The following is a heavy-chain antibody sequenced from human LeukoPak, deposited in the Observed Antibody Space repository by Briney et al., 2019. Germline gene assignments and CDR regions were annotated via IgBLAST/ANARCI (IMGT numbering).Heavy chain of an antibody. J-gene: IGHJ4*02. Sequence: SETLSLTCTVSGGSISSSYWSWIRQPPGKGLEWIGYIYYSGSTYYNPSLKSRVTISVDTSKNQFSLKLSSVTAADTAVYYCARERGGNFDYWGQGTLVTVSS. CDR1: GGSISSSY. CDR2: IYYSGST. D-gene: IGHD3-16*01. V-gene: IGHV4-59*12. CDR3: ARERGGNFDY.